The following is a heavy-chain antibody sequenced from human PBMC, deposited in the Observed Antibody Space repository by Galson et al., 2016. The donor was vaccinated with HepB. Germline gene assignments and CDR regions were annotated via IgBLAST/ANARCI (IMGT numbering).Heavy chain of an antibody. Sequence: SLRLSCAASGFSISTYTMNWVRQAPGKGLEWISYISGSSAYVDYADSVKGRFTISRENAKNSLYLQMESLRAEDTAMYYCARDRSRFSSGYYTGARDVFAIWGHGTVVTVSS. J-gene: IGHJ3*02. D-gene: IGHD3-3*01. CDR1: GFSISTYT. CDR3: ARDRSRFSSGYYTGARDVFAI. CDR2: ISGSSAYV. V-gene: IGHV3-21*01.